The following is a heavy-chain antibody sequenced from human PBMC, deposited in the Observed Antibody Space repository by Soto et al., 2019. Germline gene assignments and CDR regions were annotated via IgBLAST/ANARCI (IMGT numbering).Heavy chain of an antibody. CDR1: GGTFSSYA. D-gene: IGHD2-15*01. CDR3: ARDDCSGGSCYPYYYYGMDV. V-gene: IGHV1-69*01. CDR2: IIPIFGTA. J-gene: IGHJ6*02. Sequence: QVQLVQSGAEVKKPGSSVKVSCKASGGTFSSYAISWVRQAPGQGLEWMGGIIPIFGTANYEQKFQGRVTITADESKSTAYMELSSLRSEDTAVYYCARDDCSGGSCYPYYYYGMDVWGQGTTVTVSS.